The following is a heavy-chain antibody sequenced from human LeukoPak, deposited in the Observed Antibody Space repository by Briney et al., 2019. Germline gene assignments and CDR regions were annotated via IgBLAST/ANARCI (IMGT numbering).Heavy chain of an antibody. CDR3: ARGGRVVVNPFDY. CDR1: GGTFSSYA. J-gene: IGHJ4*02. CDR2: IIPIFGTA. D-gene: IGHD3-22*01. Sequence: ASVKVSCKASGGTFSSYAISWVRRAPGQGLEWMGGIIPIFGTANYAQKFQGRVTITADESTSTAYMELSSLRSEDTAVYYCARGGRVVVNPFDYWGQGTLVTVSS. V-gene: IGHV1-69*13.